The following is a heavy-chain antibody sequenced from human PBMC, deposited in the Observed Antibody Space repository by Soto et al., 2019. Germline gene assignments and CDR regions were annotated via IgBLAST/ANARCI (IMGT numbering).Heavy chain of an antibody. CDR3: ARDRLTGTAEWHSLDS. V-gene: IGHV3-33*01. Sequence: GGSLRLSCAASGFSFRSYGMTWVRQAPGKGLEWVAVIWHDGNNKYHADSVQGRFTVSRDNSKNTLYLQMNYLRPEDTAVYYCARDRLTGTAEWHSLDSWGQGTKVTVYS. CDR2: IWHDGNNK. CDR1: GFSFRSYG. J-gene: IGHJ4*02. D-gene: IGHD7-27*01.